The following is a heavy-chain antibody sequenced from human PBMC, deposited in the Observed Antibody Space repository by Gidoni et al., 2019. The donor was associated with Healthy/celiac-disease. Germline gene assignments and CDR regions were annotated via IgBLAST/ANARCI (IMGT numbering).Heavy chain of an antibody. J-gene: IGHJ6*02. CDR2: ISYDGSNK. Sequence: QVQLVESGGGVVQPGRSLRLSCAASGFTFSSYGMHWVRQAPGKGLEWVAVISYDGSNKYYADSVKGRFTISRDNSKNTLYLQMNSLRAEDTDVYYCAKGGRGYYYYYGMDVWGQGTTVTVSS. CDR1: GFTFSSYG. V-gene: IGHV3-30*18. CDR3: AKGGRGYYYYYGMDV.